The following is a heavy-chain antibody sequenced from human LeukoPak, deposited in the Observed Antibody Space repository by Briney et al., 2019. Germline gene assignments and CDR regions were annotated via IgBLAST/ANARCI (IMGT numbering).Heavy chain of an antibody. CDR1: GGSISGSY. CDR3: ARGFCSGGSCYLFDS. Sequence: SETLSLTCTVSGGSISGSYWSWIRQPAGKGLEWIGRIYSSGSTNYNPSLKSRVTMPVDTSKNQVSLKLNSVTAADTAVYYCARGFCSGGSCYLFDSWGQGTLVTVSS. J-gene: IGHJ4*02. CDR2: IYSSGST. V-gene: IGHV4-4*07. D-gene: IGHD2-15*01.